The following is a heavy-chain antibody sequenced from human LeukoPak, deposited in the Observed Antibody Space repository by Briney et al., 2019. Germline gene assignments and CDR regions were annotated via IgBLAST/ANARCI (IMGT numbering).Heavy chain of an antibody. CDR1: GGSFSGYY. V-gene: IGHV4-34*01. Sequence: SETLSLTCAVYGGSFSGYYWTWIRQPPGKGLEYIGSIYYSGSTYYNPSLKSRLTISLDTSKNQFSLKLNFMTAADTAVYYCATLSSDWHSFDYWGQGTLVTVSS. CDR2: IYYSGST. J-gene: IGHJ4*02. CDR3: ATLSSDWHSFDY. D-gene: IGHD6-19*01.